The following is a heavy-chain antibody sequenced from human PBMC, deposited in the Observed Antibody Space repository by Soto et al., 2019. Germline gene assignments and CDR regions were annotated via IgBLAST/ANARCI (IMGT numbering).Heavy chain of an antibody. J-gene: IGHJ4*02. Sequence: QVQLVESGGGVVQPGRSLRLSCAAPGFPFISYGMHWVRECPDKGLEWVAIISYDGSDKYYADSVKGRFTISRDNSKNTLFMQMNSLRPEDTALYYCVGGQYYFDYRGQGTLVIVSS. D-gene: IGHD3-10*01. V-gene: IGHV3-30*03. CDR1: GFPFISYG. CDR2: ISYDGSDK. CDR3: VGGQYYFDY.